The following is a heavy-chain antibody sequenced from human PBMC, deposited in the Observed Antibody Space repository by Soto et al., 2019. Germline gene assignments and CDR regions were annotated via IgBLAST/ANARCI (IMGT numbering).Heavy chain of an antibody. V-gene: IGHV2-5*02. CDR2: IYWDDDK. CDR3: AHRILRTVFGLVTTTAIYFDF. CDR1: GFSLTTSGVG. D-gene: IGHD3-3*01. Sequence: QITLNESGPTVVKPAETLTLTCTFSGFSLTTSGVGVGWIRQSPGKAPEWLARIYWDDDKRYSASLKSRLTTTKHTSKNQVVLTMASVDPADTATYYCAHRILRTVFGLVTTTAIYFDFWGQGTPVVVSS. J-gene: IGHJ4*02.